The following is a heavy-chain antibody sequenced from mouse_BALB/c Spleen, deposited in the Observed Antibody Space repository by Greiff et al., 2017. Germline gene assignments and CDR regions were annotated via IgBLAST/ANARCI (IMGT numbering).Heavy chain of an antibody. CDR2: INPSNGGT. CDR3: TRRGPNWSFDY. D-gene: IGHD4-1*02. CDR1: GYTFTSSY. V-gene: IGHV1S81*02. Sequence: QVQLQQSGAELVKPGASVKLSCKASGYTFTSSYMYWVKQRPGQGLEWIGEINPSNGGTNFNEKFKSKATLTVDKSSSTAYMQLSSLTSEDSAVYYCTRRGPNWSFDYWGQGTTLTVSS. J-gene: IGHJ2*01.